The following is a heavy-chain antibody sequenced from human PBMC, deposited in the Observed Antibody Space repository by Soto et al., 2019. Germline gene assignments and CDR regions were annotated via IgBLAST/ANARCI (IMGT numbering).Heavy chain of an antibody. CDR1: GFTFTSYA. CDR3: ARDRLRLGELSLIGYFDY. CDR2: ISYDGINE. Sequence: QVQLVESGGSVVQPGRSLRLSYEASGFTFTSYAMHWVRQAPGKGLEWVAVISYDGINEYYADSVKGRFTISRDNSKNTLFLQMSSLRVEDTAVYYCARDRLRLGELSLIGYFDYWGQGTLVTVSS. D-gene: IGHD3-16*02. V-gene: IGHV3-30*15. J-gene: IGHJ4*02.